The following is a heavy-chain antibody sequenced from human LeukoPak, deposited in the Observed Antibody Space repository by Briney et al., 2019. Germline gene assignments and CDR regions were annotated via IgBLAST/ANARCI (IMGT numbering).Heavy chain of an antibody. CDR1: GCAFRSFA. CDR3: TKELHVAVAVADYYYFYMDV. D-gene: IGHD6-19*01. CDR2: FNCGGNTT. J-gene: IGHJ6*03. Sequence: PGGSLRLSCGASGCAFRSFAMGWVPHSPGKGLEWLSTFNCGGNTTFFSDSVKGRFTISRDNSKNTLYLHMDSLRPDDTATYYCTKELHVAVAVADYYYFYMDVWGRGTAVTVSS. V-gene: IGHV3-23*01.